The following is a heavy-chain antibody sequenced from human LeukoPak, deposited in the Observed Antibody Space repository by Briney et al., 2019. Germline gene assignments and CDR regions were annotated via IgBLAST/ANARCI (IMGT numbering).Heavy chain of an antibody. D-gene: IGHD2-8*01. CDR2: SSGSGGST. V-gene: IGHV3-23*01. CDR1: GFIFGIYT. Sequence: PGGSLRLSCAPSGFIFGIYTMRSVRKSPGEGLVGGSTSSGSGGSTYYADTVKGRFTIYSDNSKNTVYMKMNSISAAGTAVYSCAKDRSSITDVCHGDFDYWGQGTLVTVSS. CDR3: AKDRSSITDVCHGDFDY. J-gene: IGHJ4*02.